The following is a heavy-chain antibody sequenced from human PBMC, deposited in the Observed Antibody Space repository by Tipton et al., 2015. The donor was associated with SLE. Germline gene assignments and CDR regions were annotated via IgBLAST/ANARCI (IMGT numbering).Heavy chain of an antibody. CDR1: GGSISSHY. Sequence: LTCTVSGGSISSHYWSWIRQPPGKGLEWIGYIYYSGNTNYNPSLKSRVTISVDTSKNQLSLKLSSVTAADTAVYYCARDGDYYDSSGYFFDAFDIWGQGTMVTVSS. V-gene: IGHV4-59*11. CDR3: ARDGDYYDSSGYFFDAFDI. CDR2: IYYSGNT. D-gene: IGHD3-22*01. J-gene: IGHJ3*02.